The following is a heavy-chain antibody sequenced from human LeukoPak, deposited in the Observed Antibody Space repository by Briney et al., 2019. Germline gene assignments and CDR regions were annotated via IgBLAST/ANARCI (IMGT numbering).Heavy chain of an antibody. CDR1: GYTFTGYY. Sequence: ASVKVSCKASGYTFTGYYMHWVRQAPGQGLEWMGIINPSGGSTSYAQKFQGRVTMTRDTSTSTVYMELSSLRSEDTAVYYCARDGSVGRLNLRLYYGMDVWGQGTTVTVSS. CDR3: ARDGSVGRLNLRLYYGMDV. CDR2: INPSGGST. V-gene: IGHV1-46*01. J-gene: IGHJ6*02.